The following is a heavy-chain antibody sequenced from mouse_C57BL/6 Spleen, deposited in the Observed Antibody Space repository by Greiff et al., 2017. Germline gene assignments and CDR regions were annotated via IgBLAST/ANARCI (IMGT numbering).Heavy chain of an antibody. Sequence: QVQLQQPGAELVKPGASVKMSCKASGYTFTSYWITWVKQRPGQGLEWIGEIYPGSGSTNYNEKFKSKATLTVDTSSSTAYMQLSSLTSEDSAVYYCARGYGSSYGYWYFDVWGTGTTVTVSS. CDR3: ARGYGSSYGYWYFDV. D-gene: IGHD1-1*01. J-gene: IGHJ1*03. V-gene: IGHV1-55*01. CDR1: GYTFTSYW. CDR2: IYPGSGST.